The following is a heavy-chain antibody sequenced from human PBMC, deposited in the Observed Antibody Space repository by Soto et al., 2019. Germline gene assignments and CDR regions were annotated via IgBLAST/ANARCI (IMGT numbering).Heavy chain of an antibody. CDR1: GFTFSSNY. CDR3: ARVSAVAAIAEYFQH. D-gene: IGHD2-15*01. J-gene: IGHJ1*01. Sequence: EVQLGESGGGLVQPGGSLRLSCAASGFTFSSNYMSWVRQAPGKGLEWVSVIYSGGSTYYADSVKGRFTISRDNSKNTLYLQMNSLRAEDTAVYYCARVSAVAAIAEYFQHWGQGTLVTVSS. V-gene: IGHV3-66*01. CDR2: IYSGGST.